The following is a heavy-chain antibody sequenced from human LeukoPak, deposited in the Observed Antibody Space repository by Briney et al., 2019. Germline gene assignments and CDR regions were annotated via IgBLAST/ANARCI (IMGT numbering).Heavy chain of an antibody. CDR1: GGSISSYY. J-gene: IGHJ4*02. CDR3: ARDDWGEGWFDY. Sequence: PSETLSLTCTVSGGSISSYYWSWIRQPPGKGLEWIGYIYYSGSTNYNPSLKSRVTISVDTSKNQFSLKLSSVTAADTAVYYCARDDWGEGWFDYWGQGTLVTVSS. D-gene: IGHD7-27*01. V-gene: IGHV4-59*01. CDR2: IYYSGST.